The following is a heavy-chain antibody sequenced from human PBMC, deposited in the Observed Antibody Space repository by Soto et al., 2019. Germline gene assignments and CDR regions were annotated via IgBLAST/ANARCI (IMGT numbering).Heavy chain of an antibody. V-gene: IGHV3-21*01. J-gene: IGHJ3*02. D-gene: IGHD1-26*01. CDR2: ISSSSSYI. CDR3: AREGSRGATTSDAFDI. CDR1: GFTFSSYS. Sequence: EVQLVESGGGLVKPGGSLRLSCAASGFTFSSYSMNWVRQAPGMGLEWVSSISSSSSYIYYADSVKCRFTISRDNAKNSLYLQMNSLRAEDTAVYYCAREGSRGATTSDAFDILGQGTMVTVSS.